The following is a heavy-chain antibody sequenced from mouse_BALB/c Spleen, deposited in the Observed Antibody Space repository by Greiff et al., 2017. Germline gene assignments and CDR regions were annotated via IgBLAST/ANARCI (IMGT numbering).Heavy chain of an antibody. Sequence: EVKVVESGGGLVQPGGSLKLSCAASGFTFSSYTMSWVRQTPEKRLEWVAYISNGGGSTYYPDTVKGRFTISRDNAKNTLYLQMSSLKSEDTAMYYCARQKYGNSWFAYWGQGTLVTVSA. J-gene: IGHJ3*01. CDR2: ISNGGGST. CDR3: ARQKYGNSWFAY. CDR1: GFTFSSYT. V-gene: IGHV5-12-2*01. D-gene: IGHD2-10*02.